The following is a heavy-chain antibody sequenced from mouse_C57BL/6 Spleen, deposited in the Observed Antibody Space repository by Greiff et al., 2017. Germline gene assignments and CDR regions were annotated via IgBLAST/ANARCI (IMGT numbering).Heavy chain of an antibody. CDR2: IYPGDGDT. CDR1: GYAFSSYW. J-gene: IGHJ4*01. CDR3: ARREYAMDY. V-gene: IGHV1-80*01. Sequence: QVQLQQSGAELVKPGASVKISCKASGYAFSSYWMNWVKQRPGKGLEWLGLIYPGDGDTNYNGKFKGKAPLTADHSSRPAYMQLSSLTSEDSAVYLCARREYAMDYWGQGTSVTVSS.